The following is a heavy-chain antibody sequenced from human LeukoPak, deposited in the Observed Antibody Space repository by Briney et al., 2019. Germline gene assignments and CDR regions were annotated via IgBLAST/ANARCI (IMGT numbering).Heavy chain of an antibody. CDR1: GFTFSSYN. V-gene: IGHV3-21*04. J-gene: IGHJ4*02. CDR2: ITSYSNYI. CDR3: ARDPGLRWTYFDY. D-gene: IGHD4-23*01. Sequence: GGSLRLSCAASGFTFSSYNMNWVRQAPGKGLEWLSHITSYSNYIYYADSVKGRFTISRDNSKNTLYLQMNSLRAEDTAVYYCARDPGLRWTYFDYWGQGTLVTVSS.